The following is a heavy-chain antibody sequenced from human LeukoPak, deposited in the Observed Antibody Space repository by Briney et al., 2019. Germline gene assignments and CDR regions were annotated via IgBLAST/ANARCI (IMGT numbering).Heavy chain of an antibody. V-gene: IGHV3-64*01. J-gene: IGHJ4*02. CDR3: ARGAQLTDF. D-gene: IGHD6-13*01. CDR1: GFTFYTYG. CDR2: IGPDGGTT. Sequence: GGSLRLSCAASGFTFYTYGMRWVRQAPGKGLEYVSGIGPDGGTTYYASSVKGRFTISRDNSKYMLYLQMGSLTVDDMAVYYCARGAQLTDFWGQGTLVTVSS.